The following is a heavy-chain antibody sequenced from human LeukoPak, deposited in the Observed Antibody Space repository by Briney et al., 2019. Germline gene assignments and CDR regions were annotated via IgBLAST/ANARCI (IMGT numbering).Heavy chain of an antibody. CDR3: ARDSSSWYPYYYYYMDV. CDR2: IIPIFGTA. Sequence: SVKVSCKASGGTFSSYAISWVRQAPGQGLEWMGGIIPIFGTANYAQKFQGRVTITADESTSTAYMELSSLRSEDTAVYYCARDSSSWYPYYYYYMDVWGKGTTVTISS. V-gene: IGHV1-69*13. J-gene: IGHJ6*03. CDR1: GGTFSSYA. D-gene: IGHD6-13*01.